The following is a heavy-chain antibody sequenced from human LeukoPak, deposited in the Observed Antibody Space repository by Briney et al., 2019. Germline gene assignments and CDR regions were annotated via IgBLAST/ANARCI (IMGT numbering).Heavy chain of an antibody. CDR1: GFTFDDYA. J-gene: IGHJ3*02. Sequence: GGSLRLSCAASGFTFDDYAMHWVRPAPGKGLEWVSGISWNSGSIGYADSVKGRFTISRDNAKNSLYLQMNSLRAEDTALYYCAKAGLSDDSSGYYYSAFDIWGQGTMVTVSS. CDR2: ISWNSGSI. V-gene: IGHV3-9*01. CDR3: AKAGLSDDSSGYYYSAFDI. D-gene: IGHD3-22*01.